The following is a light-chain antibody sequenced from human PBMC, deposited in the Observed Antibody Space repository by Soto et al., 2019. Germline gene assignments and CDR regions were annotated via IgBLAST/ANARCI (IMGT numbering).Light chain of an antibody. CDR2: DAS. Sequence: EIVLTQSPATLSLSPGERATLSCRASQSVSTYLAWYQHRPGQAPRLLIDDASNRATGIPARFSGSGSGTDFTLTISSLEPEDFAVYYCHDRSSWPRTFGQGTKVEL. CDR1: QSVSTY. CDR3: HDRSSWPRT. J-gene: IGKJ1*01. V-gene: IGKV3-11*01.